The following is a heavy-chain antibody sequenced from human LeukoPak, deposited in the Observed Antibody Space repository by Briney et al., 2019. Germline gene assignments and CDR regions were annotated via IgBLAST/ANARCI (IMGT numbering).Heavy chain of an antibody. D-gene: IGHD5-12*01. CDR2: ISSSSSYI. V-gene: IGHV3-21*01. CDR3: ARVHGGYLYYFDY. CDR1: GFTFSSYS. Sequence: PGGSLRLSCAASGFTFSSYSMNWVRQAPGKGLEWASSISSSSSYIYYADSVKGRFTISRDNAKNSLYLQMNSLRAEDTAVYYCARVHGGYLYYFDYWGQGTLVTVSS. J-gene: IGHJ4*02.